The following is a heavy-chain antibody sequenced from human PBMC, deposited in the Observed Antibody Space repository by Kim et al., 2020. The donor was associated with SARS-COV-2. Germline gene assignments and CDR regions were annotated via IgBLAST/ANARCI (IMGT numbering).Heavy chain of an antibody. D-gene: IGHD3-16*02. V-gene: IGHV3-66*01. CDR2: IYSGGST. CDR3: ARDIVIYGMDV. CDR1: GVTVSSNY. Sequence: GGSLRLSCAASGVTVSSNYMSWVRQAPGKGLEWVSVIYSGGSTYYADSVKGRFTISRDNSKNTLYLQMNSLRAEDTAVYYCARDIVIYGMDVWCQGTTVTVSS. J-gene: IGHJ6*02.